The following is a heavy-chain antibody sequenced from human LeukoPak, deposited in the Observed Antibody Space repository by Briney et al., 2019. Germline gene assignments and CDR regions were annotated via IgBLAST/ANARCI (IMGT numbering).Heavy chain of an antibody. D-gene: IGHD6-19*01. Sequence: PSETLSLTCTVSGGSISSSRYYWGWIRQPPGKGLEWIGSIYYSGSTYYNPSRKSRVTISVDTSKNHFSLKLSSVTAADTAVYYCARQGYSSGWYTNVFDYWGQGTLVTVSS. J-gene: IGHJ4*02. V-gene: IGHV4-39*01. CDR1: GGSISSSRYY. CDR2: IYYSGST. CDR3: ARQGYSSGWYTNVFDY.